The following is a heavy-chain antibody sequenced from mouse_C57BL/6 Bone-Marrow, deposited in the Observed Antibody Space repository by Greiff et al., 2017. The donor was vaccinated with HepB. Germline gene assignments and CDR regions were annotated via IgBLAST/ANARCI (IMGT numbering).Heavy chain of an antibody. CDR3: ARYRIYYAMDY. J-gene: IGHJ4*01. CDR2: IRNKANGYTT. CDR1: GFTFTDYY. V-gene: IGHV7-3*01. Sequence: EVKLVESGGGLVQPGGSLSLSCAASGFTFTDYYMSWVRLPPGKALEWLGFIRNKANGYTTEYSASVKGRFTISRDNSQSILYLQMNALRAEDSATYYCARYRIYYAMDYWGQGTSVTVSS.